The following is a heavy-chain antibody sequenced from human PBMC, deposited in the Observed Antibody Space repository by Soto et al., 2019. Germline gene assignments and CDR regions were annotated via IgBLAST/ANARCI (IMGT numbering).Heavy chain of an antibody. CDR2: IIPIFGTA. Sequence: SVKVSCKASGGTFSSYAISWVRQAPGQGLEWMGGIIPIFGTANYAQKFQGRVTITADESTSTAYMELSSLRSEDTAVYYCAREVGATLNWFDPWGQGTLVTSPQ. V-gene: IGHV1-69*13. CDR3: AREVGATLNWFDP. J-gene: IGHJ5*02. CDR1: GGTFSSYA. D-gene: IGHD1-26*01.